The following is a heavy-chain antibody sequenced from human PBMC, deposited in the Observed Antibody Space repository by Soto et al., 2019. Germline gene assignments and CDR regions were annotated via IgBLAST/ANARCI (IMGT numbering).Heavy chain of an antibody. CDR3: ARGGGYDSFDF. CDR2: XSXLXTX. CDR1: GGSISSGGSY. V-gene: IGHV4-30-2*06. Sequence: PSETLYLTCTVSGGSISSGGSYWRWLRKSPGKRXQXFGXXSXLXTXYXXXXCKSRLALSIDRTMNQFSLSLSSMTAPDKPVYYCARGGGYDSFDFWGQGIQLTVS. J-gene: IGHJ4*02. D-gene: IGHD2-15*01.